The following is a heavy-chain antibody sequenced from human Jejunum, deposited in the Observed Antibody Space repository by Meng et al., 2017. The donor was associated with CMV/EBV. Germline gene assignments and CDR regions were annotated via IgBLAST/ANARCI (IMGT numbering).Heavy chain of an antibody. CDR1: GLTVSSNY. Sequence: ELQPGESGGDLVHPGESLRLSCAASGLTVSSNYMSWLRQAPGKGLEWVSILYSSGITYYADSVKGRFTISRDNSKNTLYFQMNTLRAEDTAVYYCARWSGTYYDYWGQGTLVTVSS. CDR2: LYSSGIT. CDR3: ARWSGTYYDY. D-gene: IGHD1-26*01. V-gene: IGHV3-66*01. J-gene: IGHJ4*02.